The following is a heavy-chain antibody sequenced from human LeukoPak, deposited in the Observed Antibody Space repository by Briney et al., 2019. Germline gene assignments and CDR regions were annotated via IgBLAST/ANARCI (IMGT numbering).Heavy chain of an antibody. CDR3: ARGAEYNWNDAFDY. J-gene: IGHJ4*02. D-gene: IGHD1-20*01. CDR1: GFTFSSYA. V-gene: IGHV3-30-3*01. Sequence: GGSLRLSCAASGFTFSSYAMHWVRQAPGKGLEWVAVISYDGSNKYYADSVKGRFTISRDNSKNTLYLQMNSLRAEDTAVYYCARGAEYNWNDAFDYWGQGTLVTVSS. CDR2: ISYDGSNK.